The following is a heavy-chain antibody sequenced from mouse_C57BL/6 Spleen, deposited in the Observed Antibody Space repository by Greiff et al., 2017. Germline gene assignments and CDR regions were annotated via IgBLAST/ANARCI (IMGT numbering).Heavy chain of an antibody. CDR3: ASSKIYYGYDPWFAY. CDR2: IRNKANGYTT. J-gene: IGHJ3*01. D-gene: IGHD2-2*01. V-gene: IGHV7-3*01. Sequence: DVKLVESGGGLVQPGGSLSLSCAASGYTFTDYYMSWVRQPPGKALEWLGFIRNKANGYTTEYSAYVKGRFTISRANSQSILYLQMIALRAADSAAYYSASSKIYYGYDPWFAYWGQGTLVTVSA. CDR1: GYTFTDYY.